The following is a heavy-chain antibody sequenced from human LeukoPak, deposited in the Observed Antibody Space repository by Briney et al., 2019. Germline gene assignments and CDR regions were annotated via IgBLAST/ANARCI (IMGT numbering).Heavy chain of an antibody. D-gene: IGHD2-2*01. Sequence: GGSLRLSCEASGFIFISYAMHWVRQAPGKGPEWVAVISYDGSNTYYADSVEGRFTITRDNSKNTLYLQMNSLRAEDAAVYYCARGLPGYCSRTSCPLFDYGGQGTLVTVSS. J-gene: IGHJ4*02. CDR1: GFIFISYA. CDR3: ARGLPGYCSRTSCPLFDY. V-gene: IGHV3-30*01. CDR2: ISYDGSNT.